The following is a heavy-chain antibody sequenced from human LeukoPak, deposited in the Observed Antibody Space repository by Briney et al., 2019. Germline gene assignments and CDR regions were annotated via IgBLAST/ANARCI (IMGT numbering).Heavy chain of an antibody. D-gene: IGHD3-10*01. CDR1: GFTFDDYG. CDR2: INWNGGST. J-gene: IGHJ4*02. V-gene: IGHV3-20*04. Sequence: GGSLRLSCAASGFTFDDYGMSWVRQAPGKGLEWVSGINWNGGSTGYADSVKGRFTISRDNAKNSLYLQMNSLRAEDTALYYCAKEGGGSSGPWTYYFDYWGQGTLVTVSS. CDR3: AKEGGGSSGPWTYYFDY.